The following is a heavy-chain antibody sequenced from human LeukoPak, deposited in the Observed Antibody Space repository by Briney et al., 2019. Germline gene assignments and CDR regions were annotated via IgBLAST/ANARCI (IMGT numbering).Heavy chain of an antibody. V-gene: IGHV1-69*13. CDR2: IIPIFGTA. Sequence: SVKVSCKASGGTLSRYAISWVRRAPGQGLEWMGGIIPIFGTANYAQKFQGRVTITADESTSTAYMELSSLRSEDTAVYYCARDVRHRYCSSTSCYRGWFDPWGQGTLVTVSS. J-gene: IGHJ5*02. CDR1: GGTLSRYA. CDR3: ARDVRHRYCSSTSCYRGWFDP. D-gene: IGHD2-2*01.